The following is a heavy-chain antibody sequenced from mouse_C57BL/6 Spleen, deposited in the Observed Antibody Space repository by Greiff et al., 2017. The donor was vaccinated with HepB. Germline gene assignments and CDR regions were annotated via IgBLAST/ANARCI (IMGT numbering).Heavy chain of an antibody. Sequence: QVQLKQPGAELVRPGSSVKLSCKASGYTFTSYWMDWVKQRPGQGLEWIGNIYPSDSETHYNQKFKDKATLTVDKSSCTAYIQLSSLTSEDSAVYYWARRDYYGSSPYYFDYWGKGTTLTVSS. V-gene: IGHV1-61*01. CDR3: ARRDYYGSSPYYFDY. CDR2: IYPSDSET. J-gene: IGHJ2*01. CDR1: GYTFTSYW. D-gene: IGHD1-1*01.